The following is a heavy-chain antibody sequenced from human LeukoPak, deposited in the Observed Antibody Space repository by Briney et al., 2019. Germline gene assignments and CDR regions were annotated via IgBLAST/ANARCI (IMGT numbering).Heavy chain of an antibody. Sequence: GGSLRLSCAASGFTFSTFELNWVRQAPGKGLEWVAVISYDGSNKYYADSVKGRFTISRDNSKNTLYLQMNSLRAEDTAVYYCASGGHYYDSSGYYLLHPIDYWGQGTLVTVSS. CDR1: GFTFSTFE. CDR3: ASGGHYYDSSGYYLLHPIDY. V-gene: IGHV3-30-3*01. CDR2: ISYDGSNK. D-gene: IGHD3-22*01. J-gene: IGHJ4*02.